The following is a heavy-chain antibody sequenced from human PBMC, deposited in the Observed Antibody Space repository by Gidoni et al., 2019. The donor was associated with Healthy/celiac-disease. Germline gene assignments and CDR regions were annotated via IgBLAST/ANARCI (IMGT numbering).Heavy chain of an antibody. CDR1: GFTFSSYA. Sequence: EVQLLESGGGLVQPVGSLRPYCAASGFTFSSYAMSWVRQAPGKGLEWVSAISGSGGSTYYADSLKRRFTISRDNSKNTLYLQMNSLRAEDTAVYYCAKVKTMIVVVITGPHDYWGQGTLVTVSS. V-gene: IGHV3-23*01. D-gene: IGHD3-22*01. CDR2: ISGSGGST. J-gene: IGHJ4*02. CDR3: AKVKTMIVVVITGPHDY.